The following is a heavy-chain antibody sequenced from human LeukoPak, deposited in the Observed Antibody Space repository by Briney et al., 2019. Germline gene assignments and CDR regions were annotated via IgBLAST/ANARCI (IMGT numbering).Heavy chain of an antibody. Sequence: GGSLRLSCAASGFTFSSYGMHWVRQALGKGLEWVAVIWYDGSNKYYADSVKGRFTISRDNSKNTLYLQMNSLRAEDTAVYYCARDQYVVVAATSGTIDYWGQGTLVTVSS. CDR1: GFTFSSYG. CDR3: ARDQYVVVAATSGTIDY. V-gene: IGHV3-33*01. D-gene: IGHD2-15*01. J-gene: IGHJ4*02. CDR2: IWYDGSNK.